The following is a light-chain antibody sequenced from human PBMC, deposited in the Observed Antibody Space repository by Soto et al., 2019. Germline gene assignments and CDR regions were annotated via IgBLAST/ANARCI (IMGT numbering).Light chain of an antibody. Sequence: QSALTQAASASGSPGQSITISCTGTSSDVGAYNHVSWYQQRPGKVPKVVIFEVNNRPSGVSSRFSGSKSGNTAYLTISGLQTEDEADYYCASHTTSKTWVFGGGTKLNVL. CDR3: ASHTTSKTWV. CDR1: SSDVGAYNH. CDR2: EVN. V-gene: IGLV2-14*01. J-gene: IGLJ3*02.